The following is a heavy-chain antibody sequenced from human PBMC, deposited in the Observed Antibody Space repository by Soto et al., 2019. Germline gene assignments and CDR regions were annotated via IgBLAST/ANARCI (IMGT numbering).Heavy chain of an antibody. D-gene: IGHD3-22*01. V-gene: IGHV1-69*05. J-gene: IGHJ3*02. CDR2: INPIFGKA. CDR3: ARDTDYYDSSGLGAFDI. Sequence: SVKVSCKASGYTFTSYAMHWVRQAPGQRLEWMGWINPIFGKANYAQKFQGRVTITTDESTSTAYMELSSLRSEDTAVYYCARDTDYYDSSGLGAFDIWGQGTMVTVSS. CDR1: GYTFTSYA.